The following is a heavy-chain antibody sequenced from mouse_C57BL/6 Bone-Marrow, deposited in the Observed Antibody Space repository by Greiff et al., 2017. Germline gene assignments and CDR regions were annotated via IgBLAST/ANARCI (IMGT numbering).Heavy chain of an antibody. CDR1: GFTFSSYA. V-gene: IGHV5-9-1*02. Sequence: EVKVVESGEGLVKPGGSLKLSCAASGFTFSSYAMSWVRQTPEKRLEWVAYISSGGDYIYYADSVKGRFTISRDNARNTLYLQMSSLKSEDTAMYYCTRAYYDPFAYWGQGTLVTVSA. CDR3: TRAYYDPFAY. J-gene: IGHJ3*01. CDR2: ISSGGDYI. D-gene: IGHD2-4*01.